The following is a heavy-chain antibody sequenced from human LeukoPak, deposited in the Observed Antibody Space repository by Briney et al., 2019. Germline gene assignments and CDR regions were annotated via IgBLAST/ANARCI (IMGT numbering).Heavy chain of an antibody. Sequence: GESLKISCKASGYSFTSHWIGWVRQMPGKGLEWMGIIYLGYSSTRYSPSFQGQVTISADKSISTAYLQWSSLKASDTAMYYCARQMRLAFSYSDYWGQGTLVTVSS. J-gene: IGHJ4*02. D-gene: IGHD3-10*01. CDR2: IYLGYSST. V-gene: IGHV5-51*01. CDR1: GYSFTSHW. CDR3: ARQMRLAFSYSDY.